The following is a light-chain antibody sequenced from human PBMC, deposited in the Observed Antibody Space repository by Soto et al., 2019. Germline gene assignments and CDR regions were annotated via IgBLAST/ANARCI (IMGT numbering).Light chain of an antibody. CDR3: AAWDDSLNGPL. CDR1: SSNIGSDT. Sequence: QSVLTQPPSASGTPGQRVTISCSGSSSNIGSDTVNWYQHLPGTAPKLLIYSNNQRPSGVPDRFSGSKSGTSASLAISGLQSDDEADYYCAAWDDSLNGPLFGTGTKVTVL. J-gene: IGLJ1*01. V-gene: IGLV1-44*01. CDR2: SNN.